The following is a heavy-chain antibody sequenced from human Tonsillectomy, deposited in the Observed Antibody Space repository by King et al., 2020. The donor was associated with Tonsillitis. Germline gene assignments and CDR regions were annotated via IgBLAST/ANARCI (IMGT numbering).Heavy chain of an antibody. CDR1: GGSISSYY. Sequence: QLQESGPGLVKPSETLSLTCTVSGGSISSYYWSWIRQPQGKGLEWIGYIYYSGSTNYNPSLKSRVTISVDTSKNQFSLKLSSVTAADTAVYYCARGGGYCSSTNCSPLLYWGQGTLVTVSS. CDR3: ARGGGYCSSTNCSPLLY. J-gene: IGHJ4*02. CDR2: IYYSGST. V-gene: IGHV4-59*01. D-gene: IGHD2-2*01.